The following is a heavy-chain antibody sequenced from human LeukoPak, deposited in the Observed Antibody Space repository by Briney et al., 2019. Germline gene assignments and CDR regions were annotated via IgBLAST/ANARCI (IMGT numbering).Heavy chain of an antibody. Sequence: SETLSLTCTVSGGSISGYYWNWIRQPPGKGLEWIGEINHSGSTNYNSSLKSRVTISVDTSKNQFSLRLSSVTAADTAVYYCARGGTAKSYDYWGQGTLVTVSS. CDR1: GGSISGYY. CDR2: INHSGST. CDR3: ARGGTAKSYDY. D-gene: IGHD5-18*01. V-gene: IGHV4-34*01. J-gene: IGHJ4*02.